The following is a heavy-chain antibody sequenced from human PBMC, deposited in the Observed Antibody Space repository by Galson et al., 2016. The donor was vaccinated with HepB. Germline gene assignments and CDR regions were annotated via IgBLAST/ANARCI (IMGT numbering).Heavy chain of an antibody. Sequence: ETLSLTCGVCGASLSGYWWSWIRQPPGKGLEWIGEIHYSGKTHYNPSLESQVTLSVDMSKNQFSLKVNSVTAADTALYYCVRVSGAYGGTPRWWYFDVWGRATLVTVSS. V-gene: IGHV4-34*01. CDR2: IHYSGKT. D-gene: IGHD4/OR15-4a*01. CDR3: VRVSGAYGGTPRWWYFDV. CDR1: GASLSGYW. J-gene: IGHJ2*01.